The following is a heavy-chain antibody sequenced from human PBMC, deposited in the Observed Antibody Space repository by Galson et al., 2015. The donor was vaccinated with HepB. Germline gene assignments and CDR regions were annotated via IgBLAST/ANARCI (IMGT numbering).Heavy chain of an antibody. V-gene: IGHV3-23*01. D-gene: IGHD3-16*01. CDR1: GFTFSNYA. CDR3: AKGDVWGSAARNYGIDV. J-gene: IGHJ6*02. Sequence: LRLSCAASGFTFSNYAMTWVRQAPGKGLEWVSSISAGGDTTYYADSVKGRFTISRDNAKKMLSLRTNSLRAEDTAVYYCAKGDVWGSAARNYGIDVWGQGTTVTVSS. CDR2: ISAGGDTT.